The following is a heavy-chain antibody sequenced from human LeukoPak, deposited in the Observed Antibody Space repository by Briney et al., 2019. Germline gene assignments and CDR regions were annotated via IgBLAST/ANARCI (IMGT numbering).Heavy chain of an antibody. CDR2: ISHDGTT. J-gene: IGHJ4*02. D-gene: IGHD3-22*01. CDR3: TREDRPFCPFAY. V-gene: IGHV4-4*02. CDR1: GGSIDITNY. Sequence: PSGTLSLTCGVSGGSIDITNYWSWVRQAPGKGLGWIGEISHDGTTNHNPSLRSRVAMSLDRANNQFSLSLTSVTAADTAVYYCTREDRPFCPFAYWGQGVLVTVSS.